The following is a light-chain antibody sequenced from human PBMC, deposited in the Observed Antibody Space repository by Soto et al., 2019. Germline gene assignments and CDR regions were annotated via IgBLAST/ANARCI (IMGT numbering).Light chain of an antibody. Sequence: QAVVTQEPSVTVSPGGTVTLTCASSTGAVTSGYYPNWFQQKPGQAPRALFYNATKKHSWAPARFSASLLGGKAALTLSGVQPEDKAEYYCLLYYGGVRVFGGGTKLTVL. CDR3: LLYYGGVRV. CDR2: NAT. V-gene: IGLV7-43*01. CDR1: TGAVTSGYY. J-gene: IGLJ3*02.